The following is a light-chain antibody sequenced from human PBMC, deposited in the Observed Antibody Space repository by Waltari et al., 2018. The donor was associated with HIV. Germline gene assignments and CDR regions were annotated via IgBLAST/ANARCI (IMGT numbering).Light chain of an antibody. J-gene: IGKJ2*01. Sequence: EIVLKQSPGTLTLSPGERATLSCRARQSVSSNWLAWYQHKPGQAPRLLIYGASSRATGIPDRFSGSGSGTDFTLTISRLEPEDFSVYYCQQYGGSPYTFGQGTKLEIK. CDR1: QSVSSNW. CDR3: QQYGGSPYT. V-gene: IGKV3-20*01. CDR2: GAS.